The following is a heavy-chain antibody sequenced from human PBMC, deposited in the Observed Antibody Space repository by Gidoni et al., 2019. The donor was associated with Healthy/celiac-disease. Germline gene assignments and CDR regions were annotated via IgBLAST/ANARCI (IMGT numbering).Heavy chain of an antibody. J-gene: IGHJ6*02. Sequence: QVQLVESGGGVAQPGRSLRLSCAASGFTFSSYGMHWVRQAPGKGLEWVAVISDDGSNKYYADSVKGRFTISRDNSKNTLYLQMNSLRAEDTAVYYCAKDQGEYSGYDPYYYYGMDVWGQGTTVTVSS. CDR2: ISDDGSNK. D-gene: IGHD5-12*01. V-gene: IGHV3-30*18. CDR3: AKDQGEYSGYDPYYYYGMDV. CDR1: GFTFSSYG.